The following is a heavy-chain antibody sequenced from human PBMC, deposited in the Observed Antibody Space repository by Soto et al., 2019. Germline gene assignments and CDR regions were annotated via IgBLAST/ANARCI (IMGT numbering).Heavy chain of an antibody. CDR3: ARGRVDFWSGTGGYGMDV. D-gene: IGHD3-3*01. CDR1: GGSFSGYY. V-gene: IGHV4-34*01. CDR2: INHSGST. J-gene: IGHJ6*02. Sequence: SETLSLTCAVYGGSFSGYYWSWIRQPPGKGLEWIGEINHSGSTNYNPSLKSRVTISVDTSRNQFSLKLSSVTAADTAVYYCARGRVDFWSGTGGYGMDVWGQGTTVTVSS.